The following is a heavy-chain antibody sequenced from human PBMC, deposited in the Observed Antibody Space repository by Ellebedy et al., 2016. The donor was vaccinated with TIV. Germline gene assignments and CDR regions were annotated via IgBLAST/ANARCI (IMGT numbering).Heavy chain of an antibody. CDR2: INNDGSIT. CDR1: GLTLSEYW. V-gene: IGHV3-74*01. CDR3: RVWDYALDY. Sequence: PGGSLRLSCVVSGLTLSEYWVHWVRQTPGKGLVWVSRINNDGSITNYADSVKGRFTVSRDNAKNTRYLQMHSLTVDDTAVYYCRVWDYALDYWGQGTLVAVSS. J-gene: IGHJ4*02. D-gene: IGHD4/OR15-4a*01.